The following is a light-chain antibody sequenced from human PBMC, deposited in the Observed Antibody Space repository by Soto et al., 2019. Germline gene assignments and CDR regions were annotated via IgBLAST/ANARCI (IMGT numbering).Light chain of an antibody. CDR3: SSYTSSSTLSV. CDR1: SSDVGGYNY. Sequence: QSALTQPASVSGSPGQSITVSCTGTSSDVGGYNYVSWYQQHPGKVPKLMIYDVTNRPSGVSNRFSGSKSGNTASLTISGLQAEDEADYYCSSYTSSSTLSVFGTGTKLTVL. V-gene: IGLV2-14*01. CDR2: DVT. J-gene: IGLJ1*01.